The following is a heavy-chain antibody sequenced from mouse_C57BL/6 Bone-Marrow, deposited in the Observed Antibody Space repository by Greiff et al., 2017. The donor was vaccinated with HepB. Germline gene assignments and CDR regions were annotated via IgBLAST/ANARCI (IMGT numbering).Heavy chain of an antibody. D-gene: IGHD2-1*01. CDR2: IYPGGGYT. Sequence: QVQLQQSGAELVRPGTSVKMSCKASGYTFTNYWIGWAKQRPGHGLEWIGDIYPGGGYTNYNEKFKGKATLTADKSSSTAYMQFSSLTSEDSAIYYCARKIPYYGNYDWYFDVWGTGTTVTVSS. J-gene: IGHJ1*03. CDR3: ARKIPYYGNYDWYFDV. V-gene: IGHV1-63*01. CDR1: GYTFTNYW.